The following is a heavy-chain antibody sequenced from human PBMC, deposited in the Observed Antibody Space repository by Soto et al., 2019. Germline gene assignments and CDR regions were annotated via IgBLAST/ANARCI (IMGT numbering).Heavy chain of an antibody. D-gene: IGHD3-10*01. Sequence: QVQLVESGGGVVQPGRSLRLSCAASGFTFSSYGMHWVRQAPGKGLEWVAVIWYDGSNKYYADSVKGRFTISRDNSKNTLYLQMNSLRAEDTAVYYCARGIRGGCTYYYGMDVWGQGTTVTVSS. CDR2: IWYDGSNK. V-gene: IGHV3-33*01. CDR1: GFTFSSYG. CDR3: ARGIRGGCTYYYGMDV. J-gene: IGHJ6*02.